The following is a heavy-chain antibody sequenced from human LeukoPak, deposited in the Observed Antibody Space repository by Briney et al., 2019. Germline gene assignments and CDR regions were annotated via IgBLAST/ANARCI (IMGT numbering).Heavy chain of an antibody. CDR1: GGSISSSSYY. Sequence: SETLSLTCTVSGGSISSSSYYWGWIRQPPGKGLEWIGSIYYSGSTYYNPSLESRVTISVDTSKNQFSLKLSSVTAADTAVYYCARHPGSYHDPIDYWGQGTLVTVSS. CDR2: IYYSGST. V-gene: IGHV4-39*01. J-gene: IGHJ4*02. CDR3: ARHPGSYHDPIDY. D-gene: IGHD3-10*01.